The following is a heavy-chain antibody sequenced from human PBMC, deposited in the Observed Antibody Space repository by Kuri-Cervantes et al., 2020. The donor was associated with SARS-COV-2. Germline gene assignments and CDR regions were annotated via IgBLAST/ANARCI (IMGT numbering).Heavy chain of an antibody. CDR2: TYYRSKWYN. J-gene: IGHJ6*03. D-gene: IGHD2-2*02. CDR3: ARDQRADCSSTSCYIGGYYYYMDV. Sequence: SQTLSLTCAISGDSVCSNSAAWNWIRQSPSRGLEWLGRTYYRSKWYNDYAVSVKSRITINPDTSKNQFSLQLNSVTPEDTAAYYCARDQRADCSSTSCYIGGYYYYMDVWGKGTTVTVSS. V-gene: IGHV6-1*01. CDR1: GDSVCSNSAA.